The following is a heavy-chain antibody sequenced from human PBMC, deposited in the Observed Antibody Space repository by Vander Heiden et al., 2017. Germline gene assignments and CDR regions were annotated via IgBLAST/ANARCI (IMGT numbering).Heavy chain of an antibody. CDR1: GLTFSSYA. CDR2: ISYDGSNK. J-gene: IGHJ3*02. Sequence: QVQLVASGGGVVQPGRSLRLSCAASGLTFSSYAMHWVRQAPGKGLEWVAVISYDGSNKYYADSVKGRFTISRDNSKNTLYLQMNSLRAEDTAVYYCAKADIVRGPAAGEGAFDIWGQGTMVTVSS. CDR3: AKADIVRGPAAGEGAFDI. V-gene: IGHV3-30*01. D-gene: IGHD2-2*01.